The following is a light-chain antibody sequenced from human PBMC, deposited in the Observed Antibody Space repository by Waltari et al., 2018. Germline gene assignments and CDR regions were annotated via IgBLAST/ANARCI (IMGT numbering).Light chain of an antibody. CDR1: DIGSKS. CDR3: QVWDSSTDHLV. V-gene: IGLV3-21*02. CDR2: DDT. Sequence: YVVTQPPSVSVAPGETARITCGGDDIGSKSVHWYQQRPGQAPILVLYDDTDRPSGIPGRFSGSKSGNTATLTLSWVEAGDEADYYCQVWDSSTDHLVFGGGTKLTVL. J-gene: IGLJ3*02.